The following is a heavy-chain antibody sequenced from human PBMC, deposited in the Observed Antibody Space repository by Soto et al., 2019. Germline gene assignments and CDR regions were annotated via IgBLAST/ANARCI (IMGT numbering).Heavy chain of an antibody. J-gene: IGHJ4*02. CDR3: ARDDGGSGWSNDY. V-gene: IGHV3-21*01. CDR1: GFTFSSYS. CDR2: ISSSSSYI. Sequence: EVQLVESGGGLVQPGGSLRLSCAASGFTFSSYSMNWVRQAPGKGLEWGSSISSSSSYIYYADSVKGRFTISRDNPKNSQYLQMNSLRAEDTAVYYCARDDGGSGWSNDYWGQGTLVTVSS. D-gene: IGHD6-19*01.